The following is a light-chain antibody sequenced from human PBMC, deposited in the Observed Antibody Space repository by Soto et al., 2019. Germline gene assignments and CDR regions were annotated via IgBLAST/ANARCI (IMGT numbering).Light chain of an antibody. Sequence: ESVLTQSPGTLSLSPGERAILSCRASQSVRNNSLAGYRQQPGQAPRLLIFGSSSRATGIPDRFSGSVSGTDFTLTISRLEPEDSAVYICHQYGYGVVIFCQGTKLEIK. CDR2: GSS. V-gene: IGKV3-20*01. J-gene: IGKJ2*01. CDR3: HQYGYGVVI. CDR1: QSVRNNS.